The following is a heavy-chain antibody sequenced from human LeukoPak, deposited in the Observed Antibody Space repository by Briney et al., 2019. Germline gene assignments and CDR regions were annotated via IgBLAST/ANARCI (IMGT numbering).Heavy chain of an antibody. CDR1: GFTFSSYW. D-gene: IGHD5-18*01. CDR3: ARSGWIQLWYFDL. Sequence: PGGSLRLSCAASGFTFSSYWMSWVRQAPGKGLEWVANIRQDGSEKYYVDSVKGRFTIPRDNAKNSLYLQMNSLRAEDTAVYYCARSGWIQLWYFDLWGRGTLVTVSS. CDR2: IRQDGSEK. J-gene: IGHJ2*01. V-gene: IGHV3-7*01.